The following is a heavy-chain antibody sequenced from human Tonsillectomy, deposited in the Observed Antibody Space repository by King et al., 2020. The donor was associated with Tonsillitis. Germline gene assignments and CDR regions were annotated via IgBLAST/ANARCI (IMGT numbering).Heavy chain of an antibody. D-gene: IGHD4-17*01. CDR1: GGSISSGGYS. V-gene: IGHV4-30-2*01. CDR2: IYHSGST. Sequence: QVQLQESGSGLVKPSQTLSLTCAVSGGSISSGGYSWSWIRQPPGKGLEWIGYIYHSGSTYYIPSLKSRVTISVDRSKNQFSLKLSSVTAADTAVYYCAARAEKTTGLDYWGQGTLVTVSS. J-gene: IGHJ4*02. CDR3: AARAEKTTGLDY.